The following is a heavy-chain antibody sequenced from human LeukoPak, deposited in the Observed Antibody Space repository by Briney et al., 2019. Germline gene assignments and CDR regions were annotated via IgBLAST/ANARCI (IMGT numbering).Heavy chain of an antibody. CDR2: IYYSGST. Sequence: SETLSLTCTVSGGSISSTNYYWGWIRQPPGKGLEWIGSIYYSGSTNYNPSLKSRVTISVDTSKNQFSLRLNSVTAADTAVYYCARGLYCSSISCYPNAFDIWGQGTLVTVSS. J-gene: IGHJ3*02. CDR1: GGSISSTNYY. CDR3: ARGLYCSSISCYPNAFDI. D-gene: IGHD2-2*01. V-gene: IGHV4-39*07.